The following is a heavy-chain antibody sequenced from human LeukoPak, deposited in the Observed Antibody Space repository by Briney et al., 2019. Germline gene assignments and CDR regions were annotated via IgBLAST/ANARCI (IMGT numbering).Heavy chain of an antibody. CDR1: GFTFSSYA. Sequence: GGSLRLSCAASGFTFSSYAMHWVRQAPGKGLEWVAVISYDGSNKYYADSVKGRFTISRDNSKDTLYLQMNSLRAEDTAVYYCARDGVGYYDFWSGYWAHPDYWGQGTLVTVSS. CDR3: ARDGVGYYDFWSGYWAHPDY. J-gene: IGHJ4*02. D-gene: IGHD3-3*01. CDR2: ISYDGSNK. V-gene: IGHV3-30-3*01.